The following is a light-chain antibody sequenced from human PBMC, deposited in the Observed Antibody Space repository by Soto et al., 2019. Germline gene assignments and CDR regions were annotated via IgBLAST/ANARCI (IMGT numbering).Light chain of an antibody. V-gene: IGKV3-15*01. Sequence: EIVVTQSPGILSVSPGDRATLSCRASQSVGRNLAWYQQKPGQAPTLLLYAASTRATGLPARFSGSGSGTDFTLTISSLQSEDFAVYYCQEYSKWPLFTFGPGTRVDIK. CDR2: AAS. J-gene: IGKJ3*01. CDR1: QSVGRN. CDR3: QEYSKWPLFT.